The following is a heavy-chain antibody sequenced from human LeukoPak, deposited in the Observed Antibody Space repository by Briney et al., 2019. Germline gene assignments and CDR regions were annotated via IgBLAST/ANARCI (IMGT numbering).Heavy chain of an antibody. CDR3: ARGDTAMVPNWFDP. V-gene: IGHV7-4-1*02. CDR1: GYTLTSYA. CDR2: INTNTGNP. D-gene: IGHD5-18*01. J-gene: IGHJ5*02. Sequence: GASVKVSCKASGYTLTSYAMNWVRQAPGQGLEWMGWINTNTGNPTYAQGFTGRFVFSLDTSVSTAYLQISSLKAEDTAVYYCARGDTAMVPNWFDPWGQGTLVTVSS.